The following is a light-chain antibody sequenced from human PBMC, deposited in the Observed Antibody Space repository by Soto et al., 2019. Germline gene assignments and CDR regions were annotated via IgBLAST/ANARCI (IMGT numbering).Light chain of an antibody. V-gene: IGKV3-20*01. Sequence: EIVLTQSPGTLSLSPGERATLSCRASQSVSSSYLAWYQQKPGQAPRLLIYGASSRATGIPDRFSGSGSGTDFTLTISRLEPEDFAVYYCQQYDSSLFTFGPGTNVDI. CDR2: GAS. J-gene: IGKJ3*01. CDR3: QQYDSSLFT. CDR1: QSVSSSY.